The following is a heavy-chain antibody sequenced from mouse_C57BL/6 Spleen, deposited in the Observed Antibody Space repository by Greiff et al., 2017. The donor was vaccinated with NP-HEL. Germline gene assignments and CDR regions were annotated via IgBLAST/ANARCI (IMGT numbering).Heavy chain of an antibody. CDR1: GYTFTSYW. D-gene: IGHD2-4*01. V-gene: IGHV1-64*01. J-gene: IGHJ2*01. CDR3: ARTGPDLNYDYDYFDY. CDR2: IHPNSGST. Sequence: QVQLQQPGAELVKPGASVKLSCKASGYTFTSYWMHWVKQRPGQGLEWIGMIHPNSGSTNYNEKFKSKATLTVDKSSSTAYMQLSSLTSEDSAVYYCARTGPDLNYDYDYFDYWGQGTTLTVSS.